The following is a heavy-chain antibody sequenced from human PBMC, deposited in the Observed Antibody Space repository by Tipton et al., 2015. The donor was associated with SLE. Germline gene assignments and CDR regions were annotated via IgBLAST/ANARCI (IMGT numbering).Heavy chain of an antibody. V-gene: IGHV4-59*01. D-gene: IGHD3-22*01. CDR2: VYSSGYT. CDR1: GDSMNNYY. Sequence: TLSLTCTVSGDSMNNYYWTWIRQPPGKGLEWIAYVYSSGYTSYSPSLESRVDISLDASKDQISLRLNSVTAADTAVYYCARQRGRYSRSAGFDYWGRGILVTVSS. J-gene: IGHJ4*02. CDR3: ARQRGRYSRSAGFDY.